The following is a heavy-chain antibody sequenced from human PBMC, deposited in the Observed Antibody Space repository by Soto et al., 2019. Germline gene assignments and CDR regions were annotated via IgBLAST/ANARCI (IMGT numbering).Heavy chain of an antibody. D-gene: IGHD3-10*01. CDR2: IYYIGST. Sequence: QVQLQESGPGLVKPSQTLSLTCTVSGGSISSGGYYWSWIRQHPGKGLEWIGHIYYIGSTYYNPSLKSRVAISVDTSKSQFSLKLSSVTAADTAVYYCARFYMVRGVMGAFDIWGQGTMVTVSS. CDR3: ARFYMVRGVMGAFDI. J-gene: IGHJ3*02. V-gene: IGHV4-31*03. CDR1: GGSISSGGYY.